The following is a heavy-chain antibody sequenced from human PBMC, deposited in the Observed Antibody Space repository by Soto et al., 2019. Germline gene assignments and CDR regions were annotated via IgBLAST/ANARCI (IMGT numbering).Heavy chain of an antibody. Sequence: GGSLRLFCAASRFTFSSYAMIWVRWAGGKGLVWGFMISCRYGRTYYADSVMSRFAICRDNSKNTLYLPMNSLRVADTVVYYCAKVGYHSIPYSMNLDSWGQGTQVSVSS. CDR3: AKVGYHSIPYSMNLDS. V-gene: IGHV3-23*01. J-gene: IGHJ4*02. CDR1: RFTFSSYA. D-gene: IGHD3-22*01. CDR2: ISCRYGRT.